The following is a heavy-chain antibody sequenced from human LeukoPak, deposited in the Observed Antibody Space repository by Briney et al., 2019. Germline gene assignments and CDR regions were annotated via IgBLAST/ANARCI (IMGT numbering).Heavy chain of an antibody. CDR2: ISSSSSYI. D-gene: IGHD6-13*01. Sequence: GGSLRLSCAASGFTFSSYSMNWVRQAPGKGLEWVSSISSSSSYIYYADSVKGRFTISRDNAKNSLYLQMNSLRAEDTALYYCARDHPLIAATGSFDYWGQGTLVTVSS. V-gene: IGHV3-21*04. J-gene: IGHJ4*02. CDR3: ARDHPLIAATGSFDY. CDR1: GFTFSSYS.